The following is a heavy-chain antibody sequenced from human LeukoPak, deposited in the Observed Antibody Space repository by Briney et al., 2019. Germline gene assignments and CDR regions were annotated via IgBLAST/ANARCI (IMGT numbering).Heavy chain of an antibody. D-gene: IGHD3-22*01. CDR1: GFTFSSYA. J-gene: IGHJ4*02. Sequence: GGSLRLSCAASGFTFSSYAMSWVRQAPGKGLEWVSGISWNSGSIGYADSVKGRFTISRDNAKNSLYLQMNSLRAEDTALYYCAKDKTKYDSSGYGLDYWGQGTLVTVSS. V-gene: IGHV3-9*01. CDR2: ISWNSGSI. CDR3: AKDKTKYDSSGYGLDY.